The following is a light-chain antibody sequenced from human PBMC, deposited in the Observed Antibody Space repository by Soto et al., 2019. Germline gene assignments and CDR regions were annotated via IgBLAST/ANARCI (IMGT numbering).Light chain of an antibody. J-gene: IGKJ4*01. Sequence: DIVMTQSPATLSVSPGERATLSCRASQGVGSTLAWYQQKPGQTPRLLIYAASTSATGVPARFSGSGSGTEFTLTINSLQSEDFAVYYCQHYHSWPLTFGGGTKVEIK. CDR1: QGVGST. CDR3: QHYHSWPLT. V-gene: IGKV3-15*01. CDR2: AAS.